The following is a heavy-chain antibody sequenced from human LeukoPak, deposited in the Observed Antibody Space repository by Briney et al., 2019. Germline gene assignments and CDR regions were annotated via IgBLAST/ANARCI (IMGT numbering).Heavy chain of an antibody. CDR1: GGTFSSYA. CDR2: MNPNSGNT. V-gene: IGHV1-8*02. CDR3: ASGVRGNSHFDY. J-gene: IGHJ4*02. D-gene: IGHD4-23*01. Sequence: ASVKVSCKASGGTFSSYAISWVRQVPGQGLEWMGWMNPNSGNTGYAQKFQGRVTMTRNTSISTAYMELSSLRSEDTAVYYCASGVRGNSHFDYWGQGTLVTVSS.